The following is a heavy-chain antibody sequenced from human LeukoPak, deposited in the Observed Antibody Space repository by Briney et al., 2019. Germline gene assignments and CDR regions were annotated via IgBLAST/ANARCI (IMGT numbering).Heavy chain of an antibody. CDR3: VKGRRSGYSLRWGGIVDH. V-gene: IGHV3-23*01. Sequence: GGSLRLSCAASRFTFSSYAMSWVRQAPGKGLEWVSAISGSGDSTFYADSVKGRFTLSRDNSKNTLILQMDSLRVEDTAVYYCVKGRRSGYSLRWGGIVDHWGQGTLVTVSS. D-gene: IGHD3-3*01. J-gene: IGHJ4*02. CDR2: ISGSGDST. CDR1: RFTFSSYA.